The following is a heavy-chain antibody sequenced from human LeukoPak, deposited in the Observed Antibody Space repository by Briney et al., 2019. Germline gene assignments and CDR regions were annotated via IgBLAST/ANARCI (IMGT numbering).Heavy chain of an antibody. Sequence: GGSLRLSCAASGFTFSNYAMSWVRQAPGKGLEWVSSISSSSSYIYYADSVKGRFTISRDNAKNSLYLQMNSLRAEDTAVYYCARGGGWYFDYWGQGTLVTVSS. CDR1: GFTFSNYA. CDR3: ARGGGWYFDY. CDR2: ISSSSSYI. V-gene: IGHV3-21*01. J-gene: IGHJ4*02. D-gene: IGHD1-26*01.